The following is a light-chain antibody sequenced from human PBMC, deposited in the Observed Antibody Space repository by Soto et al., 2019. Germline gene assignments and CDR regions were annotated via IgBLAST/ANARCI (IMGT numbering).Light chain of an antibody. V-gene: IGKV3-20*01. CDR1: QSISSSY. Sequence: EIVLTQSPGTLSLSPGKRATLSCRASQSISSSYLAWYQQRPGQAPRLLIYAISDRATGVPDRFRGSGSGTDFTLTITRLEPEDFAVYFCQQYDSSPRTFGQGTKVDIK. CDR3: QQYDSSPRT. CDR2: AIS. J-gene: IGKJ1*01.